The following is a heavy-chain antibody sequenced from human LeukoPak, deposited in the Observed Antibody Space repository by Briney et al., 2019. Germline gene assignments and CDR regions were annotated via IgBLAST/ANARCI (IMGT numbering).Heavy chain of an antibody. V-gene: IGHV3-73*01. CDR2: VRSRINSYTT. CDR3: TRPEVDD. CDR1: GFAFSGSG. J-gene: IGHJ4*02. Sequence: PGGSLRLSCAASGFAFSGSGMHWVRQASGKGLEWVGRVRSRINSYTTAYAASVKGRFTISGDDSKNMVYLQMDSLKIEDTAVYYCTRPEVDDWGQGTLVIVSS.